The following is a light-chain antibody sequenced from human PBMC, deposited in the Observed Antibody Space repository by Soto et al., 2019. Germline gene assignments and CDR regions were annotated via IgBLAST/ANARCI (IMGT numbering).Light chain of an antibody. CDR1: SSDVGGYNY. V-gene: IGLV2-8*01. J-gene: IGLJ2*01. Sequence: QSVRTQPPSPSGAPGQSVTLSCTGNSSDVGGYNYVSWYQQHPGKAPKLMIYEVSKRPSGVPDRFSGSKSGNTASLTVSGLQAEDEADYYCTSYAGSNNFVVFGGGTKVTVL. CDR3: TSYAGSNNFVV. CDR2: EVS.